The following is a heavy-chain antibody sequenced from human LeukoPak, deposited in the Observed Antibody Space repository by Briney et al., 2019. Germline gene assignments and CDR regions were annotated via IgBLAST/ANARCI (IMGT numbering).Heavy chain of an antibody. V-gene: IGHV1-69*13. CDR3: AREYRSRYSSGWYVSYYFDY. CDR2: IIPIFGTA. D-gene: IGHD6-19*01. CDR1: GGTFSSYA. Sequence: SVKVSCKGSGGTFSSYAISWVRQAPGQGLEWMGGIIPIFGTANYAQKFQGRVTITADESTSTAYMELSSLRSEDTAVYYCAREYRSRYSSGWYVSYYFDYWGQGTLVTVSS. J-gene: IGHJ4*02.